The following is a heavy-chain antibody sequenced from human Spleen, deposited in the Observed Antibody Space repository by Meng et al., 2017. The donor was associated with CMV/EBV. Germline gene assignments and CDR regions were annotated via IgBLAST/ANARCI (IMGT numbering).Heavy chain of an antibody. CDR2: ISPSGTIM. CDR1: GFIFDKYV. D-gene: IGHD3-3*02. V-gene: IGHV3-48*01. Sequence: GESLKISCAASGFIFDKYVMIWVRQAPGKGLEWVSHISPSGTIMRYADSVKGRFAISRDNAQNALYLQMRSLRVDDTAVYYCVREGYSDFWSSYHETLDYWGQGALVTVSS. J-gene: IGHJ4*02. CDR3: VREGYSDFWSSYHETLDY.